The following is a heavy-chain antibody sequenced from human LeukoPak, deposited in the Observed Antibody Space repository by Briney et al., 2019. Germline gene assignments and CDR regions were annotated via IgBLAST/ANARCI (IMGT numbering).Heavy chain of an antibody. CDR1: GGSFSGYY. J-gene: IGHJ4*02. V-gene: IGHV4-34*01. CDR3: ARRNGGYPIDY. Sequence: PSETLSLTCAVYGGSFSGYYWSWIRQPPGKGLEWIGEINHSGSTNYNPSLKSRVTISVDTSKNQFSLKLSSVTAADMAVYYCARRNGGYPIDYWGQGTLVTVSS. CDR2: INHSGST. D-gene: IGHD3-22*01.